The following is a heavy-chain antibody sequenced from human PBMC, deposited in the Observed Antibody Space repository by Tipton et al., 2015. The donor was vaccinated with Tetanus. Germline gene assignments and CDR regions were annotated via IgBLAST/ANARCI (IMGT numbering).Heavy chain of an antibody. J-gene: IGHJ4*02. CDR3: ARERTVQAAPGKHFDY. D-gene: IGHD3/OR15-3a*01. Sequence: QSGAEVKKPGASVKVSCKAPTDTFSNYYMHWVRQAPGQGLEWVGLINPTDSSTDYAQKLQGRITLTRDTSTSTVYMQLRSLRSEDTAVYYCARERTVQAAPGKHFDYWGQGTLVTVSS. CDR2: INPTDSST. CDR1: TDTFSNYY. V-gene: IGHV1-46*04.